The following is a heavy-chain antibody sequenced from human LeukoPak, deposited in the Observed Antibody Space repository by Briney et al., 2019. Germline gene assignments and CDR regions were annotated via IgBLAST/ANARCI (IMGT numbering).Heavy chain of an antibody. CDR3: ARGETARWSLEWLFKYNWFDP. CDR1: GGSISSGGYS. CDR2: IYYSGST. Sequence: PSETLSLTCTVSGGSISSGGYSWSWIRQHPGKGLEWIGYIYYSGSTYYNPSLKSRVTISVDTSKNQFSLKLSSVTAADTAVYYCARGETARWSLEWLFKYNWFDPWGQGTLVTISS. D-gene: IGHD3-3*01. J-gene: IGHJ5*02. V-gene: IGHV4-31*03.